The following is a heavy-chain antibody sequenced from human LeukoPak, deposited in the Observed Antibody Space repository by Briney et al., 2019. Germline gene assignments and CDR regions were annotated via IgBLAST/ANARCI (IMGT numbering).Heavy chain of an antibody. CDR3: ARGETGYSYVFDY. Sequence: SETLSLTCAVYGGSFSGYYWSWIRQPPGKGLEWIGEINHSGSTNYNPSLKRRVTISVDTSKNQFSLKLSSVTAADTAVYYCARGETGYSYVFDYWGQGTLVTVSS. J-gene: IGHJ4*02. V-gene: IGHV4-34*01. CDR2: INHSGST. D-gene: IGHD5-18*01. CDR1: GGSFSGYY.